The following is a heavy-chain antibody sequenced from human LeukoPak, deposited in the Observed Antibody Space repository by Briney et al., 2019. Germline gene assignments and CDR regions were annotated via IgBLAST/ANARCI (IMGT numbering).Heavy chain of an antibody. CDR2: IIPIFGTA. CDR1: GGTFSSYA. J-gene: IGHJ6*03. CDR3: ARVGGYYYYYYMDV. Sequence: EASVKVSCKASGGTFSSYAISWVRQAPGQGLEWMGGIIPIFGTANYAQKFQGRVTITADESTSTAYMELSSLRSEDTAVYYCARVGGYYYYYYMDVWGKGTTVTVSS. V-gene: IGHV1-69*13.